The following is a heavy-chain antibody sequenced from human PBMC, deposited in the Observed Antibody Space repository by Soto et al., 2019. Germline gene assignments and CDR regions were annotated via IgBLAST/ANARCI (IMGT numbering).Heavy chain of an antibody. D-gene: IGHD4-17*01. V-gene: IGHV4-59*08. J-gene: IGHJ4*02. CDR2: IYYSGST. Sequence: SETLSLTCTVSGGSISSYYWSWIRQPPGKGLEWIGYIYYSGSTNYNPSLKSRVTISVDTSKNQFSLKLSSVTAADTAVYYCASHVGYGGLDYWGQGTLVTVSS. CDR3: ASHVGYGGLDY. CDR1: GGSISSYY.